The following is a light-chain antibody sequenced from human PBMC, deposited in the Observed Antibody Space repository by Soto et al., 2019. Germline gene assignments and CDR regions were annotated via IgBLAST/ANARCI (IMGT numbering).Light chain of an antibody. J-gene: IGKJ2*01. V-gene: IGKV3-20*01. CDR2: GAS. CDR3: QQYGSSEYT. Sequence: EIVLTQSPGTLSLSPGERATLSCRASQSVSSSDLAWYQQKPGQAPRLLIYGASSRATGIPDRFSGSGSGTDSTLTISRLEPEDFAVYYCQQYGSSEYTFGQGTKLEIK. CDR1: QSVSSSD.